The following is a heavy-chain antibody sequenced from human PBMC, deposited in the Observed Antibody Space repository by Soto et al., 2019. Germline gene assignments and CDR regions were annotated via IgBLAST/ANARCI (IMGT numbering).Heavy chain of an antibody. CDR1: GYTFTRYY. CDR3: ARGRVTMHV. V-gene: IGHV1-46*01. J-gene: IGHJ6*02. D-gene: IGHD3-10*01. CDR2: INPATGIT. Sequence: ASVKVSCKASGYTFTRYYINWVRQAPGQGLEWMGIINPATGITNYAQNFEGRITMTRDTSTSTVYMELSSLRSDDTAVYYCARGRVTMHVWGPGTTLTVYS.